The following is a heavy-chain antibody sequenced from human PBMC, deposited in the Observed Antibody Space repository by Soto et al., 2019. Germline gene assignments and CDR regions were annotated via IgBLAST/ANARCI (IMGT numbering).Heavy chain of an antibody. CDR3: ARRTAMADYYYYGMAV. V-gene: IGHV1-46*01. Sequence: GASVKVSCKASGYTFTSYYMHWVRQAPGQGLEWMGIINPSGGSTSYAQKFQGRVTMTRDTSTSTVYMELSSLRSEDTAVYYCARRTAMADYYYYGMAVWGQGTTVTVSS. D-gene: IGHD5-18*01. J-gene: IGHJ6*02. CDR2: INPSGGST. CDR1: GYTFTSYY.